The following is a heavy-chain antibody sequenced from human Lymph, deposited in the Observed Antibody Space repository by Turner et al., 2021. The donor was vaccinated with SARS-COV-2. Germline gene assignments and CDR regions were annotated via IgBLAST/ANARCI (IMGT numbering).Heavy chain of an antibody. CDR1: AFTFDVYA. CDR2: RSGNSGSK. V-gene: IGHV3-9*01. J-gene: IGHJ6*02. CDR3: AKYQSRWDYYYYGMDV. D-gene: IGHD2-2*01. Sequence: EVQLVESGGGLVQPGRSVRLSCAPSAFTFDVYAMHWVPQAAGKGLERVAGRSGNSGSKGNADYVKGRFTISRDNAKNSLELQMNSQRAEDTAVYYCAKYQSRWDYYYYGMDVWGQGTTVTVSS.